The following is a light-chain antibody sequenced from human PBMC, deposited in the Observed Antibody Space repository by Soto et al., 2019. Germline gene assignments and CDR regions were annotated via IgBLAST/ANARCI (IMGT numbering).Light chain of an antibody. J-gene: IGKJ1*01. Sequence: EIVLTQSPGTLSLSPGERATLSCRASQSVSSSYLAWYQQKPGQAPRLLIYDASSRATGIPDRFSGSGSGTDFTLTISRLEPEDFVVYYCQQYGSSRWTFGQGTKVEIK. CDR2: DAS. CDR1: QSVSSSY. CDR3: QQYGSSRWT. V-gene: IGKV3-20*01.